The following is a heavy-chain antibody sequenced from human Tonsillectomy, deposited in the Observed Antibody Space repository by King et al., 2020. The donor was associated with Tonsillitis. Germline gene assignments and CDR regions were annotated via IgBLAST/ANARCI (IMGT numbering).Heavy chain of an antibody. CDR3: ARRDGALDYYYYGMDV. V-gene: IGHV3-30-3*01. J-gene: IGHJ6*02. Sequence: VQLVESGGGVVQPGMFLRLSGAASGFTFSIYAMHWVLQASGKGLAWESAISVDGTYKSCADSLKGRFTISRDNSKNTVYLQMNSLRAEDTAVYYCARRDGALDYYYYGMDVWGQGTTVTVSS. CDR1: GFTFSIYA. D-gene: IGHD4-17*01. CDR2: ISVDGTYK.